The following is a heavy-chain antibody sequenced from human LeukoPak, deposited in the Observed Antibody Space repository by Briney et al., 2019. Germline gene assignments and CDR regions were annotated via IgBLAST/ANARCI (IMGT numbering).Heavy chain of an antibody. J-gene: IGHJ4*02. CDR1: GFTFSSYA. D-gene: IGHD3-16*01. Sequence: PGGSLRLSCAASGFTFSSYAMHWVRQAPGKGLEWVAVISYDGSNKYYADSVKGRFTISRDNSKNTLYLQMNSLRAEDTAVYYCARDLRIDEMGLRMGELLLSDFDYWGQGTLVTVSS. CDR2: ISYDGSNK. V-gene: IGHV3-30-3*01. CDR3: ARDLRIDEMGLRMGELLLSDFDY.